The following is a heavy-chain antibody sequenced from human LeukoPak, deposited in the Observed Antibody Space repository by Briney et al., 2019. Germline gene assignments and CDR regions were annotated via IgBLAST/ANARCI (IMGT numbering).Heavy chain of an antibody. CDR3: ASRFWGGYRYRDKNWFDP. CDR2: INHSGST. V-gene: IGHV4-34*01. Sequence: PPETLSLTCAVYGGSFSGYYWSWIRQPPGKGLEWIGEINHSGSTNYNPSLKSRVTISVDTSKNQFSLKLSSVTAADTAVYYCASRFWGGYRYRDKNWFDPWGQGTLVTVSS. CDR1: GGSFSGYY. D-gene: IGHD3-16*02. J-gene: IGHJ5*02.